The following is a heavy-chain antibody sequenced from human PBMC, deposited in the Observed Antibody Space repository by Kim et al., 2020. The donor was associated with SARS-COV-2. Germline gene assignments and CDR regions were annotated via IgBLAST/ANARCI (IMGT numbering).Heavy chain of an antibody. D-gene: IGHD3-10*01. CDR3: AKSLRYYYGSGSYSY. V-gene: IGHV3-23*01. J-gene: IGHJ4*02. Sequence: DSVKRRVTIYRDNSKNPLYLQMNSRRAEDTAGYYCAKSLRYYYGSGSYSYWGQGTLVTVSS.